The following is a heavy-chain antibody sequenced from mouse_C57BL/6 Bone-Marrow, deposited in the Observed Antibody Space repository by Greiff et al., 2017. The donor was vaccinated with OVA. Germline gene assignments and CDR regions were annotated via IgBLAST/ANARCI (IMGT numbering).Heavy chain of an antibody. V-gene: IGHV1-9*01. CDR2: ILPGSGCT. J-gene: IGHJ1*03. Sequence: QVQLQQSGAELMKPGASVKLSCKATGYTFTGYWIEWVKQRPGHGLEWIGEILPGSGCTNYNEKFKGKATFTADTSSNTAYMQLSSLTTEDSAIYYCARWRGCIPAVDWYFDVWGTGTTVTVSS. CDR1: GYTFTGYW. CDR3: ARWRGCIPAVDWYFDV. D-gene: IGHD1-1*02.